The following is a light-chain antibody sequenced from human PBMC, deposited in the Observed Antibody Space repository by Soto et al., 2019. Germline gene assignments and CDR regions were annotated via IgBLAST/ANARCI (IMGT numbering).Light chain of an antibody. V-gene: IGLV4-60*02. CDR2: LEGSGSH. CDR1: SGHSSYI. Sequence: QSVLTQSSSASASLGSSVKLTCTLSSGHSSYIIAWHQQQPGKAPRYLMKLEGSGSHNKGSGVPDRFSGSSSGADRYLTISHLQFEDEADYYCETWDGNTRVFGGGTKVTVL. CDR3: ETWDGNTRV. J-gene: IGLJ3*02.